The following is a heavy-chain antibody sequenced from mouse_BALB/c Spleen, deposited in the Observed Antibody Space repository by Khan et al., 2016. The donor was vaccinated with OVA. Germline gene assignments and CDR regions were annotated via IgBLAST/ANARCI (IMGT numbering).Heavy chain of an antibody. Sequence: QVQLKQSGPGLVAPSQSLSITCTVSGFSLTSYGVSWVRKPPGKGLEWLGVMWGDGNTNYHSALRSRLSISKDNSKSQDFLKLNSLQTYDTSTYYCAKQNHGTLYAVDYWGQGTSVTVSS. CDR3: AKQNHGTLYAVDY. CDR2: MWGDGNT. D-gene: IGHD2-1*01. J-gene: IGHJ4*01. V-gene: IGHV2-3*01. CDR1: GFSLTSYG.